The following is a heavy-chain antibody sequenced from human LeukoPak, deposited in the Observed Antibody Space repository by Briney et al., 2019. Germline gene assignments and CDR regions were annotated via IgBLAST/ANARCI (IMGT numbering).Heavy chain of an antibody. Sequence: SETLSLTCTVSGGSISSYYWSWIRQPAGKGLEWIGRIYTSGSTNYNPSLKSRVTMSVDTSKNQFSLKLSSVTAADTAVYYCARAGWLRSPYYFDYWGQGTLVTVSP. J-gene: IGHJ4*02. CDR1: GGSISSYY. CDR3: ARAGWLRSPYYFDY. V-gene: IGHV4-4*07. CDR2: IYTSGST. D-gene: IGHD5-12*01.